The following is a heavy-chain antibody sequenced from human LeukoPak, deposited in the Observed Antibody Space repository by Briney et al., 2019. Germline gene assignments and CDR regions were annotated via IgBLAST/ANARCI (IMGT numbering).Heavy chain of an antibody. CDR1: GFTFSSHC. D-gene: IGHD6-19*01. CDR2: IKQDGNEK. CDR3: ARGPDPYNVGWYYFDY. Sequence: PGGSLRLSCAASGFTFSSHCIHWVRQAPGRGLEWVANIKQDGNEKYYVDSVKGRFAISRDNAKNSVYLQMNSLRAEDTAVYYCARGPDPYNVGWYYFDYWGQGTLVSVSS. V-gene: IGHV3-7*01. J-gene: IGHJ4*02.